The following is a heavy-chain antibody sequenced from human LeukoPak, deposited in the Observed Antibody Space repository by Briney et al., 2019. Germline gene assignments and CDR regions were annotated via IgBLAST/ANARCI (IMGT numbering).Heavy chain of an antibody. Sequence: SETLSLTCNVSGDSISKSRHFWAWIRQSPGRGLEWIGYIYYSGSTNYNPSLKSRVTISEDKSKNQFSLKLSSVTAADTAVYYCARIAQYYFDYWGQGTLVTVSS. CDR1: GDSISKSRHF. CDR3: ARIAQYYFDY. D-gene: IGHD6-13*01. V-gene: IGHV4-61*05. J-gene: IGHJ4*02. CDR2: IYYSGST.